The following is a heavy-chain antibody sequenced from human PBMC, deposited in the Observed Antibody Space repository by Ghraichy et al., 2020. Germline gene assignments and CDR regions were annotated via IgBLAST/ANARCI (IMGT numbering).Heavy chain of an antibody. J-gene: IGHJ4*02. CDR3: ARVALVGYFDY. D-gene: IGHD1-26*01. CDR2: INHSGTT. V-gene: IGHV4-38-2*02. CDR1: GYSISSGFY. Sequence: SQTLSLTCTVSGYSISSGFYWGLIRRPPGKGLVWIASINHSGTTYYNPSLKSRVTISVDTSKNQFSLKLSSVTAADTAVYYCARVALVGYFDYWGQGILVTVSS.